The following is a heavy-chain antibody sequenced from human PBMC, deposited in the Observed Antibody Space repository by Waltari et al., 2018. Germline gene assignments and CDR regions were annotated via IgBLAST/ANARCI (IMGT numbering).Heavy chain of an antibody. CDR2: IYYNGSN. CDR1: GGSISSYY. Sequence: QVQLQESGPGLVKPSETLSLTCTVSGGSISSYYWSWIRQPPGKGLEWIGYIYYNGSNNYDPTLKGRVTISVDTSKNQFSLKLSSVTAADTAVYYCARGYDSSGSLHSWYFDLWGRGTLVTVSS. D-gene: IGHD3-22*01. V-gene: IGHV4-59*01. J-gene: IGHJ2*01. CDR3: ARGYDSSGSLHSWYFDL.